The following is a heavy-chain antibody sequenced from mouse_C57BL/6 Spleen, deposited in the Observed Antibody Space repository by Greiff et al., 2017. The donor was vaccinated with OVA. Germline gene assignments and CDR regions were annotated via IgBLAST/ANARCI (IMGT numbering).Heavy chain of an antibody. D-gene: IGHD2-4*01. CDR1: GFTFTDYY. CDR3: ARYDYDPFWFAY. J-gene: IGHJ3*01. V-gene: IGHV7-3*01. CDR2: LRNKANGYTT. Sequence: EVKLVESGGGLVQPGGSLSLSCAASGFTFTDYYMSWVRPPPGKALEWLGFLRNKANGYTTEYSASVKGRFTISRDNSQSILYLQMNALIAEDSATDYCARYDYDPFWFAYWGQGTLVTVSA.